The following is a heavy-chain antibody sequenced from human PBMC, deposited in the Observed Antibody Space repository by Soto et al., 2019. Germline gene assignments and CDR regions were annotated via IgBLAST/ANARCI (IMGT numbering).Heavy chain of an antibody. J-gene: IGHJ6*02. V-gene: IGHV3-43*01. CDR3: AIETLSFGSALDV. Sequence: PAGSLRLLCPPSGFRFDDYNMHWVRQAAGNGLEWVSLINCNGDNKYYEDTVKIRFTISRDSTTQSVTLQMTSLKRVETCVYYWAIETLSFGSALDVWGQGTTVTVS. CDR2: INCNGDNK. CDR1: GFRFDDYN. D-gene: IGHD3-3*01.